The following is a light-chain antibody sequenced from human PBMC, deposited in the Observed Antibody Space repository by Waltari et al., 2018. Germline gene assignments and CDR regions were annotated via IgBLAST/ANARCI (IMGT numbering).Light chain of an antibody. V-gene: IGLV2-23*01. CDR3: CSYAGSSSYV. J-gene: IGLJ1*01. Sequence: QYALTQHASVSGFPGQSLTISCTGTRSDVGSYNLVSWYQQHPGKAPKLSIYEGSKRPSGVSNRFSGSKSGNTASLTISGLQAEDEADYYCCSYAGSSSYVFGTGTKVTVL. CDR2: EGS. CDR1: RSDVGSYNL.